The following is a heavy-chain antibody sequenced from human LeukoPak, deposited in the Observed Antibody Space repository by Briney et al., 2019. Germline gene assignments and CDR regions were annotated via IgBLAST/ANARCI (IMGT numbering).Heavy chain of an antibody. CDR3: ATTRAGVTMVRGVMVY. CDR2: INPNSGSI. Sequence: ASVKVSCKASGYTFTGYYIHWVRQAPGQGLEWMGWINPNSGSIKYGQKFQGRVTMNRDTSISTAYMELSRLTSDDTAVYYCATTRAGVTMVRGVMVYWGQGTLVTVSS. V-gene: IGHV1-2*02. J-gene: IGHJ4*02. D-gene: IGHD3-10*01. CDR1: GYTFTGYY.